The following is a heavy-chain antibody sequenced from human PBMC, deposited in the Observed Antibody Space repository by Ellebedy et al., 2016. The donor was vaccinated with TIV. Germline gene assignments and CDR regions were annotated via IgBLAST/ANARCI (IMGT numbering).Heavy chain of an antibody. CDR3: ARGHPHSEVTTPQSGFDY. CDR2: IYYSGST. CDR1: GGSISSYY. Sequence: SETLSLTCTVSGGSISSYYWSWIRQPPGKGLEWIGYIYYSGSTNYNPSLKSRVTVSVDTSKNQFSLKLSSVTAADTAVYYCARGHPHSEVTTPQSGFDYWGQGTLVTVSS. J-gene: IGHJ4*02. D-gene: IGHD4-17*01. V-gene: IGHV4-59*12.